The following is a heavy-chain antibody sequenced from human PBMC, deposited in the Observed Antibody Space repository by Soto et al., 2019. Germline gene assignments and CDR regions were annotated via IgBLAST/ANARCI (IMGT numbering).Heavy chain of an antibody. J-gene: IGHJ4*02. CDR3: AHRLYSNARPWDNGVFDY. V-gene: IGHV2-5*02. Sequence: SGPTLVNPTQTLTLTCTFSGFSLRTSGVGVGWIRQPPGKALEWLAVIYWDDDRRYSPSLKSRLTITKDTSKDQVVLTMTNMDPVDTATYYCAHRLYSNARPWDNGVFDYWGQGTLVTVSS. CDR1: GFSLRTSGVG. CDR2: IYWDDDR. D-gene: IGHD2-8*01.